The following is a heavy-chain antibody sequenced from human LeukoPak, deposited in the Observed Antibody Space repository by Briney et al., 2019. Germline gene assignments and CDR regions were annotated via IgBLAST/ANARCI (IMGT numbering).Heavy chain of an antibody. CDR1: GFTFSSYA. Sequence: PGGSLRLSCAASGFTFSSYAMSWVRQAPGKGLEWVSAISGSGGSTYYADSVKGRFTISRDNSKNTLYLQMNSLRAEDTAVYYCAKVPYYDFWSGSNSNYHYGMVVWGQGTTVTVSS. J-gene: IGHJ6*02. D-gene: IGHD3-3*01. CDR2: ISGSGGST. CDR3: AKVPYYDFWSGSNSNYHYGMVV. V-gene: IGHV3-23*01.